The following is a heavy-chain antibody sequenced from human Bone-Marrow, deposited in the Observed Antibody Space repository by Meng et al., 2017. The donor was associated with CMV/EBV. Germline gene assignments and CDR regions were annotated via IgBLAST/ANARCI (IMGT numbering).Heavy chain of an antibody. D-gene: IGHD3-3*01. CDR3: ARSTYYDFWSGYYSHFDY. CDR1: GSGDYY. V-gene: IGHV4-30-4*01. Sequence: GSGDYYWSWIRQPPGKGLEWIGYIYYSGSTYYNLSLKSRVTISIDTSKNQFSLKLSSVTAADTAVYYCARSTYYDFWSGYYSHFDYWGQGTLVTVSS. J-gene: IGHJ4*02. CDR2: IYYSGST.